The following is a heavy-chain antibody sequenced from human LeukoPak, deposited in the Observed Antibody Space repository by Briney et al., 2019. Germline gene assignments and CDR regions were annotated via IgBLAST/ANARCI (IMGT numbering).Heavy chain of an antibody. V-gene: IGHV1-18*01. J-gene: IGHJ4*02. D-gene: IGHD3-3*01. CDR2: ISAYNGNT. CDR3: ARASSAIFGVVHATDYFDY. Sequence: ASVKVSCKASGYTFTSYGISWVRQAPGQGLEWMGWISAYNGNTNYAQKLQGRVTMTTDTSTSTAYMELSSLRSEDTAVYYCARASSAIFGVVHATDYFDYWGQGTLVTVSS. CDR1: GYTFTSYG.